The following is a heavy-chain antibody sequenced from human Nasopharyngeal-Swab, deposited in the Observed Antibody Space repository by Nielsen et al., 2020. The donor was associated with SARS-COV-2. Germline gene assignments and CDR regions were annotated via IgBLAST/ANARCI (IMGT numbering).Heavy chain of an antibody. J-gene: IGHJ4*02. V-gene: IGHV1-18*01. CDR2: ISAYNGNT. D-gene: IGHD3-3*01. Sequence: WVRQAPGQGLEWMGWISAYNGNTNYAQKLQGRVTMTTDTSTSTAYMELRSLRSDDTAVYYCAREGLYYDFWGGFDYWGQGTLVTVSS. CDR3: AREGLYYDFWGGFDY.